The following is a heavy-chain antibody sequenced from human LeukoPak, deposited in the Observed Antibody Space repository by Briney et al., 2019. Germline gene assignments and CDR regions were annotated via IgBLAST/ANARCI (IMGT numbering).Heavy chain of an antibody. Sequence: SETLSLTCTVSGGSISSYYWSWIRQPPGKGLEWIGYIYYSGSTNYNPSLKSRVTISVDTSKNQFSLKLSSVTAADPAVYYCARINMGDFWSGYLMPYFDYWGQGTLVTVSS. V-gene: IGHV4-59*01. CDR2: IYYSGST. D-gene: IGHD3-3*01. J-gene: IGHJ4*02. CDR3: ARINMGDFWSGYLMPYFDY. CDR1: GGSISSYY.